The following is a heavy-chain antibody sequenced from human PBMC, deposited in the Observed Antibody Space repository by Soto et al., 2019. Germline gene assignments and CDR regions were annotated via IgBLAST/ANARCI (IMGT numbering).Heavy chain of an antibody. Sequence: QVELVESGGGVVQPGRSLRLSCAASGFTFSSYGMHWVRQAPGKGLEWVAVISYDGNLAYYADSVKGRFTISRDNSKNTLYLQMNSLRTEDTAIYYWAKEGPITNWYFDYWGQGTLVTVSS. CDR2: ISYDGNLA. CDR3: AKEGPITNWYFDY. J-gene: IGHJ4*02. CDR1: GFTFSSYG. V-gene: IGHV3-30*18. D-gene: IGHD1-1*01.